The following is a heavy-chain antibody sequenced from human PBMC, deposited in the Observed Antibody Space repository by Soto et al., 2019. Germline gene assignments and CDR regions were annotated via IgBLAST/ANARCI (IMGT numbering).Heavy chain of an antibody. V-gene: IGHV3-7*01. CDR1: GFTFSSYW. J-gene: IGHJ6*03. CDR2: IKQDGSEK. CDR3: ARQQLVDYYYYYMDV. Sequence: PGGSLRLSCAASGFTFSSYWMSWVRQAPGKGLEWVANIKQDGSEKYYVDPVKGRFTISRDNAKNSLYLQMNSLRAEDTAVYYCARQQLVDYYYYYMDVWGKGTTVTVSS. D-gene: IGHD6-13*01.